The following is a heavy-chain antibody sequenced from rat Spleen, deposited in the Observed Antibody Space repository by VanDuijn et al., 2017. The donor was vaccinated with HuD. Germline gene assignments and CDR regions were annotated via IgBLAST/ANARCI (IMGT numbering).Heavy chain of an antibody. V-gene: IGHV5-29*01. Sequence: EVQLVESGGGLVQPGRSLKLSCAASGFTFSDYYMAWVRQAPTKGLEWVATISYDGSSTYYRDSVKDRFTISRDNAKSTLYLQMDSLGSEDTATYYCATQGITAPHFDYWGQGVMVTVSS. CDR2: ISYDGSST. CDR3: ATQGITAPHFDY. CDR1: GFTFSDYY. J-gene: IGHJ2*01. D-gene: IGHD1-4*01.